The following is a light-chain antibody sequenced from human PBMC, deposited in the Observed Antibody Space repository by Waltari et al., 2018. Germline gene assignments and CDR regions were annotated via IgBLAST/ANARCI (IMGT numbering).Light chain of an antibody. Sequence: IVLTQSPATLSLSPGDRATLSCRASQTVGTYLAWYQQKPGQAPRLLIYDAFNRATGIPARFSGSGSGTDFTLTISSLEPGDSAVYYCQQRSDRPPVSFGQGTKLEIK. CDR2: DAF. V-gene: IGKV3-11*01. CDR1: QTVGTY. J-gene: IGKJ2*03. CDR3: QQRSDRPPVS.